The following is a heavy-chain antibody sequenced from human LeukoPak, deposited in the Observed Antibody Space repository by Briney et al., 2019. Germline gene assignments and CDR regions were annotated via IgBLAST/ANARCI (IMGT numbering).Heavy chain of an antibody. J-gene: IGHJ6*03. V-gene: IGHV3-48*03. CDR3: AREEGDYYYYMDV. Sequence: GGSLRLSCAASGFTFSSYEMNWVRQAPGKGLEWVSYISSSGSTIYYADSVKGRLTISRDNSKNTLYLQMNSLRAEDTAVYYCAREEGDYYYYMDVWGKGTTVTVSS. CDR1: GFTFSSYE. CDR2: ISSSGSTI.